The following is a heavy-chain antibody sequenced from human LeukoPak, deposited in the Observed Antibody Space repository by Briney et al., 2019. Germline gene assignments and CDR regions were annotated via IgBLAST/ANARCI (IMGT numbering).Heavy chain of an antibody. CDR3: ARVPPFGAVIPSY. J-gene: IGHJ4*02. V-gene: IGHV4-30-4*08. Sequence: SQTLSLTCTVSGGSISSGDYYWSWIRQPPGKGLEWIGYIYYTGSTYYNPSLKSRVTISVDTSKTQFSLKLSSVTAADTAVYYCARVPPFGAVIPSYWGQGTLVTVSS. D-gene: IGHD3-3*01. CDR1: GGSISSGDYY. CDR2: IYYTGST.